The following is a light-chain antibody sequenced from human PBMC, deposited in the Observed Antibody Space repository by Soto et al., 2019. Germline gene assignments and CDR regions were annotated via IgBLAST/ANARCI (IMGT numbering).Light chain of an antibody. V-gene: IGKV1-5*03. CDR2: KAS. J-gene: IGKJ1*01. Sequence: DIQMTQSPSTLSASVGGRVTITCRASQRISSWLAWYQQKPGKAPKLLIYKASSLESGVPSRFSGSGFGTEFTLTISSLQPDYFATYYCQQYNSYSPLFGQGTKVEIK. CDR3: QQYNSYSPL. CDR1: QRISSW.